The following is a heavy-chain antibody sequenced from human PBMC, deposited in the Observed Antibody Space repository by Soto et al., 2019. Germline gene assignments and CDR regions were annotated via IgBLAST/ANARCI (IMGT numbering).Heavy chain of an antibody. CDR2: IYYSGST. CDR1: GGSISSYY. CDR3: ARAQEEGIVGAPGFDP. D-gene: IGHD1-26*01. V-gene: IGHV4-59*01. J-gene: IGHJ5*02. Sequence: PSETLSLTCTVSGGSISSYYWSWIRQPPGKGLEWIGYIYYSGSTNYNPSLKSRVTISVDTSKNQFSLKLSSVTAADTAVYYCARAQEEGIVGAPGFDPWGQGTLVTVSS.